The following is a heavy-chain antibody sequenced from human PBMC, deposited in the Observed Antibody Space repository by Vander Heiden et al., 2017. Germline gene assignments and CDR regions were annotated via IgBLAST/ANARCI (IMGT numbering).Heavy chain of an antibody. Sequence: EVQLVQSGGGLVQPVASLRLSCAASGSTFSSYEMNWVRQAPGKGLEWGSDSSSSGSTIYYADAGKGRFTISRDNSKNLQYMQMNRVRAVETAIYYCAIGADYDDSSGYFDYCCQGTMVT. J-gene: IGHJ4*02. CDR3: AIGADYDDSSGYFDY. V-gene: IGHV3-48*03. CDR1: GSTFSSYE. D-gene: IGHD3-22*01. CDR2: SSSSGSTI.